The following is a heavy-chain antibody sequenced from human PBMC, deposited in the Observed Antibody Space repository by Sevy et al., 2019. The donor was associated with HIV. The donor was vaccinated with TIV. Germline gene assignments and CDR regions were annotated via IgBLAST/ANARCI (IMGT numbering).Heavy chain of an antibody. Sequence: SGPTLVKPTQTLTLTCTFSGFSLTTSGLGVGWIRQPPGKSLEWLALMYWNDDKRSSPSLKSTMTPTKDTSKNQVVLTTTNMDPVETTAYYCAHTSYYDSRETPYDAFDIWGQGTTVTVSS. CDR2: MYWNDDK. CDR3: AHTSYYDSRETPYDAFDI. J-gene: IGHJ3*02. V-gene: IGHV2-5*01. D-gene: IGHD3-22*01. CDR1: GFSLTTSGLG.